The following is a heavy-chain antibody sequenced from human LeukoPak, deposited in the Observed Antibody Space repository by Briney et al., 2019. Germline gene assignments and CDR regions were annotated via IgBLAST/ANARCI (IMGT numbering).Heavy chain of an antibody. Sequence: GGSLRLSCTASGFTLSNYAMNWIRQAPGKGLEWVSAISESGGDTYHADSVKGRFTISRDNSKNTLYLQMNSLRTEDTAVYYCARDDGVYDILTGYYDYWGQGTLVTVSS. CDR3: ARDDGVYDILTGYYDY. D-gene: IGHD3-9*01. CDR2: ISESGGDT. CDR1: GFTLSNYA. V-gene: IGHV3-23*01. J-gene: IGHJ4*02.